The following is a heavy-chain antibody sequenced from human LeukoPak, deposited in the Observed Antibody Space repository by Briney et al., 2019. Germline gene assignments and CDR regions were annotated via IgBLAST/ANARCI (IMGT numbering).Heavy chain of an antibody. CDR1: GYSFGIFG. CDR3: ARVGVVVPAAWFDP. Sequence: ASVKVSCTSSGYSFGIFGISWVRQAPGQGLEWMGWISANTGNTNYAQKLQGRVTMTTDTSTSTAYMELRSVRSDDTAVYYCARVGVVVPAAWFDPRGQGTLVTVSS. V-gene: IGHV1-18*01. CDR2: ISANTGNT. D-gene: IGHD2-2*01. J-gene: IGHJ5*02.